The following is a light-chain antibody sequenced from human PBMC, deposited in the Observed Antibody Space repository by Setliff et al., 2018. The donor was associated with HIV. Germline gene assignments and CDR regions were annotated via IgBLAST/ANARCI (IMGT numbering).Light chain of an antibody. V-gene: IGLV1-40*01. CDR1: SSTIGAVYD. CDR3: QSFDSSLNGYV. J-gene: IGLJ1*01. Sequence: PGQRVAISCTGSSSTIGAVYDVHWYQQFPGTAPKVLIYANSNRPSGVPDRFSGSKSGTSASLAITGLQAEDEADYFCQSFDSSLNGYVFGTGTKGTVL. CDR2: ANS.